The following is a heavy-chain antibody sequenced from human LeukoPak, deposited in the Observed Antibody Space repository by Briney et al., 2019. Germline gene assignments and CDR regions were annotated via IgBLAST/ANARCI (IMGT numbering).Heavy chain of an antibody. CDR2: IYYSGST. V-gene: IGHV4-39*02. D-gene: IGHD3-10*01. CDR1: GGSISSSTYY. CDR3: ARDRVFRGFDPNTGIFDF. J-gene: IGHJ4*02. Sequence: SETLSLTCTVSGGSISSSTYYWGWIRQPPGKGLEWIGSIYYSGSTYYNPSLKSRVTISVDTSKNQFSLKLNSVTAADTALYFCARDRVFRGFDPNTGIFDFWGQGILVAVSS.